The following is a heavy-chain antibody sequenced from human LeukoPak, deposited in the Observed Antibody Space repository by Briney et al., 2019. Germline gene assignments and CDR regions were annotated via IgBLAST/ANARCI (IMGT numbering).Heavy chain of an antibody. V-gene: IGHV4-38-2*02. CDR3: XXXXXPYGSGSLIDY. CDR1: GYSISSGYY. CDR2: IYHSGST. D-gene: IGHD3-10*01. J-gene: IGHJ4*02. Sequence: PSETLSLTCTVSGYSISSGYYWGWIRQPPGKGLEWIGSIYHSGSTNYNPSLKSRVTMSVDTSKNQFSLKLSSVTAADTAVYYXXXXXXPYGSGSLIDYWGQGTLVTVSS.